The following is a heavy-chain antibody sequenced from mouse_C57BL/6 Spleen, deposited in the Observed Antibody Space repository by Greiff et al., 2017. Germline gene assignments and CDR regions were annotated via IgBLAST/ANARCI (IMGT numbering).Heavy chain of an antibody. Sequence: EVKLMESGEGLVKPGGSLKLSCAASGFTFSSYAMFWVRQTPEKRLEWVAYISSGGGSIYYADTVKGRFTISRDNDRNTLDLQMSSLKSEDTAMYYCTREEGGIAFDYWGPGTTLTVSA. D-gene: IGHD1-1*02. V-gene: IGHV5-9-1*02. J-gene: IGHJ2*01. CDR3: TREEGGIAFDY. CDR1: GFTFSSYA. CDR2: ISSGGGSI.